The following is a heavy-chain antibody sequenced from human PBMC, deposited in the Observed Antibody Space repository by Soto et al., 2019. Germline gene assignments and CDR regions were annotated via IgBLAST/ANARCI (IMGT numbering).Heavy chain of an antibody. CDR2: IYNSRSN. Sequence: PSETLSLTCTVSGGSISSYYWSWIRQPPGKGLEWIGHIYNSRSNSYNSSLKSRVTISVDKSKSQLSLKLSFVTAADTAVYFCARVRDCSGGTCYSWWFDPWGQGTLVTVS. J-gene: IGHJ5*02. D-gene: IGHD2-15*01. CDR1: GGSISSYY. V-gene: IGHV4-59*01. CDR3: ARVRDCSGGTCYSWWFDP.